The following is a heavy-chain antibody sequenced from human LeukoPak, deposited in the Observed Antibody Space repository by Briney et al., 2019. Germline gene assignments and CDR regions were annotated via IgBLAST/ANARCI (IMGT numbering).Heavy chain of an antibody. V-gene: IGHV3-33*06. CDR1: GFTFSSYG. Sequence: GGSLRLSCAASGFTFSSYGMHWVRQAPGKGLEWVAVIWYDGSNKYYADSVKGRFTISRDNSKNTLYLQMNSLRAEDTAVYYCAKRGVAAAGSDLYYFDYWGQGTLVTVSS. D-gene: IGHD6-13*01. CDR2: IWYDGSNK. J-gene: IGHJ4*02. CDR3: AKRGVAAAGSDLYYFDY.